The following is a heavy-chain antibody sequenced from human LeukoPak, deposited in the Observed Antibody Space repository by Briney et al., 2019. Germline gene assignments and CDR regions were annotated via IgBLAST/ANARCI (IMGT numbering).Heavy chain of an antibody. CDR1: GGSFSGYY. V-gene: IGHV4-34*01. CDR3: ARESWELLGTDY. CDR2: INHSGST. J-gene: IGHJ4*02. D-gene: IGHD1-26*01. Sequence: PSETLSLTCAVYGGSFSGYYWSWIRQPPGKGLEWIGEINHSGSTNYNPSLKSRVTISVDTSKNQFSLKLSSVTAADTAVYYCARESWELLGTDYWGQGALVTVSS.